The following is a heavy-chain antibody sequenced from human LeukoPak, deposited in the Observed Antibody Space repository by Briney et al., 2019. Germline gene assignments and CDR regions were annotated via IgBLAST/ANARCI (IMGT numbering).Heavy chain of an antibody. CDR2: IIPILGIA. Sequence: SVKVSCKASGGTFSSYTISWVRQAPGQGLEWMGRIIPILGIANYAQKFQGRVTITADKSTSTAYVELSSLRSEDTAVYYCAREGDGYNPYYYYYGMDVWGQGTTVTVSS. J-gene: IGHJ6*02. V-gene: IGHV1-69*04. D-gene: IGHD5-24*01. CDR3: AREGDGYNPYYYYYGMDV. CDR1: GGTFSSYT.